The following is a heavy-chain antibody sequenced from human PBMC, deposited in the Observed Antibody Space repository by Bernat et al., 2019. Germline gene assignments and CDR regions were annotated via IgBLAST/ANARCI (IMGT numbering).Heavy chain of an antibody. J-gene: IGHJ4*02. D-gene: IGHD3-10*01. CDR1: GFTFSSYA. CDR3: AKVRYYGSGSYPFDY. V-gene: IGHV3-64*04. Sequence: VQLVESGGGLVQPGGSLRLSCSGSGFTFSSYAMHWVRQAPGKGLEYVSAISSKGTNRYYADSVKGRLTISRDNSKNTLYLQMNSLRAEDTAVYYCAKVRYYGSGSYPFDYWGQGTLVTVSS. CDR2: ISSKGTNR.